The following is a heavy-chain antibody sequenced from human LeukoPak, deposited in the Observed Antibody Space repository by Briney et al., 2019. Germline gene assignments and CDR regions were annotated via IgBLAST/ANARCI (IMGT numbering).Heavy chain of an antibody. V-gene: IGHV3-7*01. CDR2: INQDGSHE. Sequence: PGGSLRLSCAASGFTFSNYAVMWVGQAPGQGGEGGAHINQDGSHEHYMDSAKAPFPISRDNAKNSLSLQMNSLRAEDTAVYYCVRDGGVSGYDLLDYWGQGTLVTVSS. CDR3: VRDGGVSGYDLLDY. D-gene: IGHD5-12*01. J-gene: IGHJ4*02. CDR1: GFTFSNYA.